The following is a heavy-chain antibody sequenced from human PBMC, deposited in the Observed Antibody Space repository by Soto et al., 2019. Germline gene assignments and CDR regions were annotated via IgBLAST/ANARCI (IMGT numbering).Heavy chain of an antibody. Sequence: EVQLVESGGGLVKPGGSLRLSCAASGFTFSSYSMNWVRQAPGKGLEWVSSISSSSSYIYYADSVKGRFTISRDNAKNSLYLEMNRPGAEDTAVYFCASGFAYCYNGVFSEDDIDFWGQGTLVTVSS. J-gene: IGHJ4*02. CDR3: ASGFAYCYNGVFSEDDIDF. CDR2: ISSSSSYI. V-gene: IGHV3-21*01. D-gene: IGHD2-8*01. CDR1: GFTFSSYS.